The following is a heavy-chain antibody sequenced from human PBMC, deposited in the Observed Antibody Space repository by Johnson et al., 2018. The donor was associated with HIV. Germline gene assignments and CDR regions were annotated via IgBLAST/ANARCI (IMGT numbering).Heavy chain of an antibody. Sequence: VQLVESGGDLVQPGGSLRLSCAASGFTFGDYAMHWVRQAPGKGPEWVSGINWSSGSRGYADSVKGRFTISSDNAKNSLYLQMNSLRAEETAVYYCAGLGGSHDAFDIWGQGTMVTVSS. D-gene: IGHD2-15*01. J-gene: IGHJ3*02. CDR2: INWSSGSR. CDR3: AGLGGSHDAFDI. CDR1: GFTFGDYA. V-gene: IGHV3-9*01.